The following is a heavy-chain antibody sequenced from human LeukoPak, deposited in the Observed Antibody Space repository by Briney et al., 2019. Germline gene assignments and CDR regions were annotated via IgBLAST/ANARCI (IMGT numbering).Heavy chain of an antibody. Sequence: GASLRLSCAGSGFTFRTYAMGWVRQAPGKGLEWVSSINSGGDDTYHADSVKGRFTISRDNFKNTLYLQMNSLRAEDTAVYYCVKPPRLSIIRGEGMDVWGQGTTVTVSS. CDR1: GFTFRTYA. V-gene: IGHV3-23*01. CDR3: VKPPRLSIIRGEGMDV. J-gene: IGHJ6*02. CDR2: INSGGDDT. D-gene: IGHD3-10*01.